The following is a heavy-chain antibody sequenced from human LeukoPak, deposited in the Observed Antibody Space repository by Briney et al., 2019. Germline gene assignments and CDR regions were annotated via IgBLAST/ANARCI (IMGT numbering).Heavy chain of an antibody. CDR1: VYTFTNYY. CDR2: IKPSGGGT. CDR3: ARDHFDSSGYYYLLGYFEH. J-gene: IGHJ1*01. Sequence: GASVKVSCKASVYTFTNYYVHWVRQAPGQGLEWMGIIKPSGGGTSYALKFQGRVTVTRDTSTSTAYMELSSLRSEDTAVYYCARDHFDSSGYYYLLGYFEHWGQGTLVTVSS. D-gene: IGHD3-22*01. V-gene: IGHV1-46*01.